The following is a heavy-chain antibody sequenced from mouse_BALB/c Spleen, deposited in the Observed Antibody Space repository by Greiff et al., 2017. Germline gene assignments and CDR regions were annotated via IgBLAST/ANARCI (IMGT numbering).Heavy chain of an antibody. CDR2: ISSGGST. J-gene: IGHJ3*01. CDR1: GFTFSSYA. Sequence: EVQLVESGGGLVKPGGSLKLSCAASGFTFSSYAMSWVRQTPEKRLEWVASISSGGSTYYPDSVKGRFTISRDNARNILYLQMSSLRSEDTAMYYCARGYDYDEGFAYWGQGTLVTVSA. D-gene: IGHD2-4*01. CDR3: ARGYDYDEGFAY. V-gene: IGHV5-6-5*01.